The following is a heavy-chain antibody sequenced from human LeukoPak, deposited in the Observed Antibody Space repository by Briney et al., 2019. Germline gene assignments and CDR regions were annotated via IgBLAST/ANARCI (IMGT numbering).Heavy chain of an antibody. D-gene: IGHD6-19*01. V-gene: IGHV3-30-3*01. CDR2: ISYDGSNK. Sequence: GGSLRLSCAASGFTFSSYAMQWVRQAPGKGLEWVAVISYDGSNKYYADSVKSRFTISRDNSKNTLYLQMNSLRAEDTAVYYCAREAIAVAAGYFDYWGQGTLVTVSS. J-gene: IGHJ4*02. CDR3: AREAIAVAAGYFDY. CDR1: GFTFSSYA.